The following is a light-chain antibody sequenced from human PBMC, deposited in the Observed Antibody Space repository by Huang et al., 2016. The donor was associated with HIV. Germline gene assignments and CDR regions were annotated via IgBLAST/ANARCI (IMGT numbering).Light chain of an antibody. CDR3: QQYNSYIT. CDR1: QSISSW. V-gene: IGKV1-5*03. Sequence: DIQMTQSPSTLSASVGDRVTIPCRASQSISSWLAWYQQKPGKAPKLLIYKASSLESGVPSRFSGSGSGTEFTLTISSLQPDDFATYYCQQYNSYITFGGGTKVEIK. J-gene: IGKJ4*01. CDR2: KAS.